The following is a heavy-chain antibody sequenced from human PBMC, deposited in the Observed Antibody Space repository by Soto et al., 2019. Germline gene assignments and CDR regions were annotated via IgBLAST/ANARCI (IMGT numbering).Heavy chain of an antibody. D-gene: IGHD3-22*01. CDR2: ISSSSSYT. Sequence: QVQLVESGGGLVKPGGSLRLSCAASGFTFSDYYMSWIRQAPGKGLEWVSYISSSSSYTNYADSVKGRFTISRDNAKNSLYLQMNSRRAGDTAVYYCARPISGCYSRALGYWGQGTLVPVSS. V-gene: IGHV3-11*06. J-gene: IGHJ4*02. CDR1: GFTFSDYY. CDR3: ARPISGCYSRALGY.